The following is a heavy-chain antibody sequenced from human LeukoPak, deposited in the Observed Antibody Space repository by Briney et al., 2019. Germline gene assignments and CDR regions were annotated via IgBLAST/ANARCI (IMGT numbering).Heavy chain of an antibody. D-gene: IGHD1-26*01. V-gene: IGHV1-46*01. CDR1: GYTFTSYY. CDR2: INPSGGST. Sequence: ASVKVSCKASGYTFTSYYMHWVRQAPGQGLEWMGIINPSGGSTSYAQKFQGRVTMTRDTSTSTVYMELSSLRSEDTAVYYCARTPPRYLPTSGSYDYWGQGTLVTVSS. CDR3: ARTPPRYLPTSGSYDY. J-gene: IGHJ4*02.